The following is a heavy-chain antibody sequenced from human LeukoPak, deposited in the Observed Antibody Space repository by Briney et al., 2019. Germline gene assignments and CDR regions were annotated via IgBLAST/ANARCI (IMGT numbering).Heavy chain of an antibody. CDR1: GLTFSSYE. CDR3: ARMHGEIDY. D-gene: IGHD3-10*01. CDR2: ISSSGNAI. Sequence: GGSLRLSCAASGLTFSSYEMNWVRQAPGKGLEWVSYISSSGNAIYYADSVKGRFTISRDNAKNSLYLQVNSLRAEDTAVYYCARMHGEIDYWGQGTLVTVSS. J-gene: IGHJ4*02. V-gene: IGHV3-48*03.